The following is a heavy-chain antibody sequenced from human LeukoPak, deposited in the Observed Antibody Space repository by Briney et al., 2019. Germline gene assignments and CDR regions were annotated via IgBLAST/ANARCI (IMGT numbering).Heavy chain of an antibody. Sequence: PGGSLRLSCAASGFTFSNAWMSWVRQAPGKGLEWVAFIRYDGKNKYYADSVKGRFTISRDSSKNTLYLQMNSLRAEDTAVYYCAKAYASGSYNTLSRLDYWGQGTLVTVSS. CDR1: GFTFSNAW. CDR3: AKAYASGSYNTLSRLDY. V-gene: IGHV3-30*02. CDR2: IRYDGKNK. J-gene: IGHJ4*02. D-gene: IGHD3-10*01.